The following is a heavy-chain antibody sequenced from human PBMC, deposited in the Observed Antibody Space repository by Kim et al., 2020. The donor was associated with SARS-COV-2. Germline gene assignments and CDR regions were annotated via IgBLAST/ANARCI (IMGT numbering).Heavy chain of an antibody. Sequence: GGSLRLSCAASGFTLSNNAMSWVRQAPGRGLEWASTIRASAETTYYAGSVNGRFTISRDISKHTLYLQLTSLSADDTAIYYCAKDRGGSGWPVFDCWGQGTLVTVSS. CDR3: AKDRGGSGWPVFDC. D-gene: IGHD6-19*01. V-gene: IGHV3-23*01. CDR2: IRASAETT. J-gene: IGHJ4*02. CDR1: GFTLSNNA.